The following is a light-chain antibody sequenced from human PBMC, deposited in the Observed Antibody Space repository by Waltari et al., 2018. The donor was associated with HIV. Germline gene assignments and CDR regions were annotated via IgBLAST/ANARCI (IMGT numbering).Light chain of an antibody. V-gene: IGKV3-15*01. J-gene: IGKJ1*01. Sequence: VITQSPAILSVSPGERATLSRRSSHNVRTNLAWYQQKPGQTPRIVIFHASTRATGIPARFSGSGSVTTFSLIIAHIQTENFVDYYCQQYDGWPRTFGQRTKVEI. CDR1: HNVRTN. CDR2: HAS. CDR3: QQYDGWPRT.